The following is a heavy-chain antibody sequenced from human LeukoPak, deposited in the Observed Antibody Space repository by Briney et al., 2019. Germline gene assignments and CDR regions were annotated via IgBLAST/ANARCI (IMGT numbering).Heavy chain of an antibody. J-gene: IGHJ3*02. V-gene: IGHV3-23*01. CDR1: GFTFSSYA. CDR2: ISGSGGST. Sequence: GGSLRLSCAASGFTFSSYAMSWVRQAPGKGLEWVSAISGSGGSTYYADSVKGRFTISRDNSKNTLYLQMNSLRAEDTAVYYCAKEYCSSTSCYEEFDAFDIWGQGTMVTVSS. D-gene: IGHD2-2*01. CDR3: AKEYCSSTSCYEEFDAFDI.